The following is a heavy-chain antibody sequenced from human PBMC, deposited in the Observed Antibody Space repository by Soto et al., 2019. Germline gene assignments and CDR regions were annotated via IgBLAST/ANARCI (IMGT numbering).Heavy chain of an antibody. CDR2: ISAYNGNT. J-gene: IGHJ4*02. CDR1: GDTFSTHS. V-gene: IGHV1-18*01. D-gene: IGHD3-22*01. Sequence: ASVKVSCKASGDTFSTHSFTWVRQAPGQGLEWMGWISAYNGNTNYAQKLQGRVTMTTDTSTSTAYMELRSLRSDDTAVYYCARGPPTMIGRFDYWGQGTLVTVSS. CDR3: ARGPPTMIGRFDY.